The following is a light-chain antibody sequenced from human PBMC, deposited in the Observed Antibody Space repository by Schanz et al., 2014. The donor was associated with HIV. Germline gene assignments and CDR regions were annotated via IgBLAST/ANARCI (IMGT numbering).Light chain of an antibody. V-gene: IGKV3-20*01. J-gene: IGKJ1*01. Sequence: EIVLTQSPVTLSVSPGERATLSCRASQTVGNNLAWYQQKPGQAPRLLIYGASTRATGIPARFSGSGSGTEFTLTISRLEPEDFAVYYCQHYSSSLWTFGQGTKVEIK. CDR1: QTVGNN. CDR2: GAS. CDR3: QHYSSSLWT.